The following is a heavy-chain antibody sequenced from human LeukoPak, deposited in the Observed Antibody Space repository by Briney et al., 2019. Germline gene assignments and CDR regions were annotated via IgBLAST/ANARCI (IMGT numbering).Heavy chain of an antibody. CDR2: ISYSGST. V-gene: IGHV4-59*12. CDR1: GGSISSYY. CDR3: ARYGGSGDTRGYFDY. Sequence: PSETLSLTCTVSGGSISSYYWSWIRQPPGKGLEWIGYISYSGSTNFNSSLKSRVTISVDTSKNQFSLKLSSVTAADTAVYYCARYGGSGDTRGYFDYWGQGTLVTVSS. D-gene: IGHD2-21*02. J-gene: IGHJ4*02.